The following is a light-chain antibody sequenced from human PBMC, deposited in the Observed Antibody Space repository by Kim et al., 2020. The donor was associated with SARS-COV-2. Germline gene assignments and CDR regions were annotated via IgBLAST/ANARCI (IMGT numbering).Light chain of an antibody. V-gene: IGKV4-1*01. CDR3: QQYYSTPPT. Sequence: DIVMTQSPDSLAVSLGERATIKCKSSHSLLYSSNNKNYLAWYQQKAGQSPKLLIYWASARESGVPDRFSGSGAGTDFTLTISSLQAEDVAVYYCQQYYSTPPTFGGGTKVDIK. CDR1: HSLLYSSNNKNY. J-gene: IGKJ4*01. CDR2: WAS.